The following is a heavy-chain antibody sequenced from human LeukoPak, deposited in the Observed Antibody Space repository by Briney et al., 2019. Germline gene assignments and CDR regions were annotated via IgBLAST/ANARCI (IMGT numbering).Heavy chain of an antibody. V-gene: IGHV4-4*02. CDR3: ARSEITIFGVVPD. D-gene: IGHD3-3*01. Sequence: SGTLSLTCAVSGGSISSSNWWSWVRQPPGKGLEWIGEIYHSGSTNYNPSLKSRVTISIDRSKNQFSLKLSSVTAADTAVYYCARSEITIFGVVPDWGQGTLVTVSS. CDR1: GGSISSSNW. CDR2: IYHSGST. J-gene: IGHJ4*02.